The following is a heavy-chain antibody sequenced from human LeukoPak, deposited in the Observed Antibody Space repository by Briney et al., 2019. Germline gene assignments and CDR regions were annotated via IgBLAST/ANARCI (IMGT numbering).Heavy chain of an antibody. Sequence: GASVKVSCKASGYTFTSYDINWVRQATGQGLEWMGWMNPNSGNTGYAQKFQGRVTMTRNTSISTAYMELSSLRSEDTAVYYCARGLLQGWIAVYYYGMDVWGQGTTVTVSS. D-gene: IGHD3-10*01. CDR1: GYTFTSYD. J-gene: IGHJ6*02. CDR3: ARGLLQGWIAVYYYGMDV. V-gene: IGHV1-8*01. CDR2: MNPNSGNT.